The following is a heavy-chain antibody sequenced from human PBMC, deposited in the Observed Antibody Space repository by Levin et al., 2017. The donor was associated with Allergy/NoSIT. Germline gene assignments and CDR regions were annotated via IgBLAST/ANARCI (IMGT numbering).Heavy chain of an antibody. Sequence: SQTLSLTCAVSGGSISSGGYSWSWIRQPPGKGLEWIGNIYLSGSTNDNPSLKSRVTMSVDRSKNQFSLKLSYVTAADTAVYYCARVAGYSYGYYFDDWGPGALVTVSS. V-gene: IGHV4-30-2*01. CDR2: IYLSGST. J-gene: IGHJ4*02. CDR1: GGSISSGGYS. D-gene: IGHD5-18*01. CDR3: ARVAGYSYGYYFDD.